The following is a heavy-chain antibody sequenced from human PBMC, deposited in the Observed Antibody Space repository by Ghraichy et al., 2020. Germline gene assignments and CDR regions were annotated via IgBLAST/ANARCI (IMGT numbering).Heavy chain of an antibody. D-gene: IGHD4-23*01. J-gene: IGHJ6*02. CDR1: GFTFSDYY. Sequence: GGSLRLSYAASGFTFSDYYMSWIRQAPGKGLEWVSYISSSSSYTNYADSVKGRFTISRDNVKNSLYLQMNSLRAEDTAVYYCARDYGGNWPYYYGMDVWGQGTTVTVSS. CDR2: ISSSSSYT. CDR3: ARDYGGNWPYYYGMDV. V-gene: IGHV3-11*06.